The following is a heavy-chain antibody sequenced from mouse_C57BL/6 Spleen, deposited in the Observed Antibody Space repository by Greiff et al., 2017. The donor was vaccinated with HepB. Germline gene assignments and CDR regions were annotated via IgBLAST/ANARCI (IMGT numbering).Heavy chain of an antibody. CDR3: GGCVGYGCGSSRSYFDY. J-gene: IGHJ2*01. V-gene: IGHV1-9*01. CDR2: ILPGSGST. Sequence: VQLQESGAELMKPGASVKLSCKATGYTFTGYWIEWVKQRPGHGLEWIGEILPGSGSTNYNQKFKGKATFTADTSSNTAYMQLSSLTTEDAAIYYCGGCVGYGCGSSRSYFDYWGEGTTLTVSS. D-gene: IGHD1-1*01. CDR1: GYTFTGYW.